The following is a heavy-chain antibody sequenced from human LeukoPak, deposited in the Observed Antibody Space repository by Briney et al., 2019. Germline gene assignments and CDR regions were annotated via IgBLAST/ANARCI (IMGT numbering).Heavy chain of an antibody. J-gene: IGHJ4*02. V-gene: IGHV4-34*01. D-gene: IGHD1-26*01. CDR1: GGSFSGYY. CDR3: ARTPYSGSHFDY. Sequence: SETLSLTCAVYGGSFSGYYWSWIRQPPGKGLEWIGEINRSGSTNYNPSLKSRVTISVDTSKNQFSLKLSSVTAADTAVYYCARTPYSGSHFDYWGQGTLVTVSS. CDR2: INRSGST.